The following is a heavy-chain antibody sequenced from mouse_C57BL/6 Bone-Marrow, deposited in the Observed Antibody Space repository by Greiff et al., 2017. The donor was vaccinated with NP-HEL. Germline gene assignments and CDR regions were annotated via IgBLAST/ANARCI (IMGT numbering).Heavy chain of an antibody. CDR2: ISNGGGST. Sequence: EVKLMESGGGLVQPGGSLKLSCAASGFTFSDYYMYWVRQTPEKRLEWVAYISNGGGSTYYPDTVKGRFTISRDNAKNTLYLQMSRLKSEDTAMYYCARNQGTVTTVVARGAMDYWGQGTSVTVSS. D-gene: IGHD1-1*01. J-gene: IGHJ4*01. V-gene: IGHV5-12*01. CDR1: GFTFSDYY. CDR3: ARNQGTVTTVVARGAMDY.